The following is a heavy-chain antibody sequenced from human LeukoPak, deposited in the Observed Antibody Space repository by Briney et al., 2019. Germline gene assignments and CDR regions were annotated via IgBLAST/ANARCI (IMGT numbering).Heavy chain of an antibody. J-gene: IGHJ6*03. Sequence: GGSLRLSCAASGFTFDDYAMHWVRQAPGKGLEWVSLISWDGGSTYYADSVKGRFTISRDNSKNSLYLQMNSLRAEDTALYYCAKSGDTVPPYYYHYMDVWGKGTTVTVSS. CDR2: ISWDGGST. CDR1: GFTFDDYA. V-gene: IGHV3-43D*03. D-gene: IGHD4-11*01. CDR3: AKSGDTVPPYYYHYMDV.